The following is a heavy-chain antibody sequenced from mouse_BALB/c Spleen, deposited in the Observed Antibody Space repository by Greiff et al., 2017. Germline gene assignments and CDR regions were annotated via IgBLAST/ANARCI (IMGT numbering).Heavy chain of an antibody. CDR1: GFTFSSYG. V-gene: IGHV5-6*01. CDR2: LSSGGSYT. Sequence: EVKLVESGGDLVKPGGSLKLSCAASGFTFSSYGMSWVRQTPDKRLEWVATLSSGGSYTYYPDSVKGRFTITRDNAKNTLYLQMSSLKSEDTAMYYCARHPYDYDGRLMDYWGQGTAVTVSS. J-gene: IGHJ4*01. D-gene: IGHD2-4*01. CDR3: ARHPYDYDGRLMDY.